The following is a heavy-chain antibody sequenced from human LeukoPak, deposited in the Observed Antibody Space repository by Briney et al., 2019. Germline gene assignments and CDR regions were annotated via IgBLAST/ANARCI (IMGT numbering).Heavy chain of an antibody. CDR3: ARDRRGISDY. V-gene: IGHV4-31*03. J-gene: IGHJ4*02. D-gene: IGHD6-13*01. CDR1: GGSISSGGYY. Sequence: PSETLSLTCTVSGGSISSGGYYLNWIRQHPGKGLEWIGYIYYSGSTYYNPSLKSRVTISVDTSKNQFSLKLSSVTAADTALYYCARDRRGISDYWGQGTLVTVSS. CDR2: IYYSGST.